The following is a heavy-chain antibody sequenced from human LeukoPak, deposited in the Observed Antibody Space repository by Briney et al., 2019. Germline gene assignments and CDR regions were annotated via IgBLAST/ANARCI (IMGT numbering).Heavy chain of an antibody. D-gene: IGHD1-26*01. CDR2: INPNSGGT. J-gene: IGHJ4*02. Sequence: ASVKVSCKXSGYTFTGYYMHWVRQAPGQGLEWMGWINPNSGGTNYAQKLQGRVTMTRDTSISTAYMELSRLRSDDTAVYYCAPSQSGSYSFDYWGQGTLVTVSS. CDR3: APSQSGSYSFDY. CDR1: GYTFTGYY. V-gene: IGHV1-2*02.